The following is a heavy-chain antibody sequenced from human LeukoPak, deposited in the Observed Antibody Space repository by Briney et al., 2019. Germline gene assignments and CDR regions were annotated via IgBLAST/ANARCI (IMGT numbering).Heavy chain of an antibody. CDR1: GFTFSSYG. CDR3: AKEKRVLGAYYYYGMDV. J-gene: IGHJ6*02. Sequence: PGGSLRLSCAASGFTFSSYGMHWVRQAPGKGLEWVAVISYDGSNKYYADSVKGRFTISRDNSKNSLYLQMNSLRTEDTALYYCAKEKRVLGAYYYYGMDVWGQGTLVTVSS. V-gene: IGHV3-30*18. CDR2: ISYDGSNK. D-gene: IGHD3-16*01.